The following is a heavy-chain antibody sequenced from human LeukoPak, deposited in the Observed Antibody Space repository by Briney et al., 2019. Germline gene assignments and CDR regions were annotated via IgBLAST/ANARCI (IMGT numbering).Heavy chain of an antibody. CDR2: IYWNDDK. D-gene: IGHD4-23*01. CDR1: GFSLSTSGVG. J-gene: IGHJ4*02. V-gene: IGHV2-5*01. Sequence: SGPTLVKPTQTLTLTCTFSGFSLSTSGVGVGWIRQPPGKALEWLSLIYWNDDKRYSPSLKSRLTITKDTSKNQVVLTMTNMDPVDTATYYCAHSPGDYVGNHYFDYWGQGTLVTVSS. CDR3: AHSPGDYVGNHYFDY.